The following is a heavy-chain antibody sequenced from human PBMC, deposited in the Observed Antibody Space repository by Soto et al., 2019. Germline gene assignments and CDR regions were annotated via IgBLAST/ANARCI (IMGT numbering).Heavy chain of an antibody. Sequence: ASVKVSCKASGYTFTSYAMHLVRQAPGQRLEWKGWINAGNGNTKYSQKFQGRVTITRDTSASTAYMELSSLRSEDMAVYYCARVDILTGVPHDYWGQGTLVTVSS. CDR2: INAGNGNT. V-gene: IGHV1-3*01. D-gene: IGHD3-9*01. CDR3: ARVDILTGVPHDY. CDR1: GYTFTSYA. J-gene: IGHJ4*02.